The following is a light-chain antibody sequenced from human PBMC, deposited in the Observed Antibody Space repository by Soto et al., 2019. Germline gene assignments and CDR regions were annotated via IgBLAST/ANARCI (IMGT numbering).Light chain of an antibody. CDR3: QQSYSTPWT. V-gene: IGKV1-39*01. J-gene: IGKJ1*01. CDR2: GAS. Sequence: DIQMTQSPSSLSASVGDIVTITCRARQIISSYLNWYQQKPGKGPKLLNSGASSLQSVVPSRFSGSGSWTDFTLTISSLQTDDFATSYCQQSYSTPWTLGQGTKVEIK. CDR1: QIISSY.